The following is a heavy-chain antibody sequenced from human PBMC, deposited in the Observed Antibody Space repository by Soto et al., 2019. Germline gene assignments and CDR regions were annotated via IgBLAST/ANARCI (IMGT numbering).Heavy chain of an antibody. V-gene: IGHV3-23*01. CDR1: GFTFSSYA. Sequence: GGSLRLSCAASGFTFSSYAMSWVRQAPGKGLEWVSAISGSGGSTYYADSVKGRFTISRDNSKNTLYLQMNSLRAEYTAVCYCENASGYDFWSGYYQSAEYFQHWGQGTLVTVSS. CDR3: ENASGYDFWSGYYQSAEYFQH. CDR2: ISGSGGST. D-gene: IGHD3-3*01. J-gene: IGHJ1*01.